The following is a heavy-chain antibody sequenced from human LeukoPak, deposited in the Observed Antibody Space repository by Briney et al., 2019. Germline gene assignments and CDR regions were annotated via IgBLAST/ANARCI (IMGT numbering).Heavy chain of an antibody. CDR2: ISAYNGNT. J-gene: IGHJ4*02. CDR3: ARAYYGSGGSLTHTDFDY. V-gene: IGHV1-18*04. Sequence: GAPVKVSCKASGYTFTNYGISWVRQAPGQGLEWMGWISAYNGNTNYAQKLQDRVTMTTDTSTSTAYMELRSLRSDDTAVYYCARAYYGSGGSLTHTDFDYWGQGTLVTVSS. CDR1: GYTFTNYG. D-gene: IGHD3-10*01.